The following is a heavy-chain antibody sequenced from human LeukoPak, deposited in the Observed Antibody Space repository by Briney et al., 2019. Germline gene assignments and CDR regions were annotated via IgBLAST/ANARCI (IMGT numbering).Heavy chain of an antibody. CDR2: IYHSGST. CDR1: GYSISSGYY. V-gene: IGHV4-38-2*02. J-gene: IGHJ6*03. D-gene: IGHD6-13*01. Sequence: PSETLSLTCTVSGYSISSGYYWGWIRQPPGKGLEWIGSIYHSGSTYYNPSLKSRVTISVDTSKNQFSLKLSSATAADTAVYYCARGKYSSSWSNYYYYMDVWGKGTTVTVSS. CDR3: ARGKYSSSWSNYYYYMDV.